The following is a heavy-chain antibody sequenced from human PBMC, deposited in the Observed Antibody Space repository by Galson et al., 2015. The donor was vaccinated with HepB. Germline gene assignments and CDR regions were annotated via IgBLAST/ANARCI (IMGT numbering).Heavy chain of an antibody. D-gene: IGHD6-19*01. CDR3: AREIAVAAFDY. V-gene: IGHV3-21*01. CDR1: GFTFSSYS. Sequence: SLRLSCAASGFTFSSYSMNWVRQAPGKGLEWVSSISSSSSYIYYADSVKGRFTISRDNAKNSLYLQMNSLRAEDTTVYYCAREIAVAAFDYWGQGTLVTVSS. J-gene: IGHJ4*02. CDR2: ISSSSSYI.